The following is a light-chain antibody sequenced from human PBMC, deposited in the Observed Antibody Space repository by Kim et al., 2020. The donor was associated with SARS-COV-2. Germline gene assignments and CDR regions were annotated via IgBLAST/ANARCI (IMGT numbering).Light chain of an antibody. CDR2: GAF. Sequence: EIVLTQSPGTLSLSPGERATLSCRASQRVSSIAWYQQKPGQAPSLLSYGAFTRATGIPDRFSGSGSGTDFTLTISRLEPEDFAVYFCQQHGSSPITFGQGTRLEIK. J-gene: IGKJ5*01. V-gene: IGKV3-20*01. CDR1: QRVSS. CDR3: QQHGSSPIT.